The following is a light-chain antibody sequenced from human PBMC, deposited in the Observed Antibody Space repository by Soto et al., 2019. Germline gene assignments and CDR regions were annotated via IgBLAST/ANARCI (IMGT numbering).Light chain of an antibody. CDR1: SSDVGGYNY. V-gene: IGLV2-14*01. J-gene: IGLJ2*01. CDR2: EVI. Sequence: QSVLTQPASVSASPGQSITISCTGTSSDVGGYNYVSWYQQYPGDAPKLIIYEVINRPSGVSNRFSGSKSGNTASLTISGLQAEDEADYYCTSYTTSSTSVLFGGGTKVTVL. CDR3: TSYTTSSTSVL.